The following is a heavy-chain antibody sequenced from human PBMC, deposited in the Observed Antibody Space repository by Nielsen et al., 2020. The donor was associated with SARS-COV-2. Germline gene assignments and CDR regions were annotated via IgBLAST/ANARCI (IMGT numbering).Heavy chain of an antibody. D-gene: IGHD3-10*01. CDR2: IIPILGTA. J-gene: IGHJ4*02. Sequence: SVKVSCKASGGTFSSYAISWVRQAPGQGLEWMGGIIPILGTANYAQKFQGRVTITADESTSTAYMELSSLRSDDTAVYFCARAVTPGFGELPLGLWGQGTLVTVSS. CDR3: ARAVTPGFGELPLGL. CDR1: GGTFSSYA. V-gene: IGHV1-69*13.